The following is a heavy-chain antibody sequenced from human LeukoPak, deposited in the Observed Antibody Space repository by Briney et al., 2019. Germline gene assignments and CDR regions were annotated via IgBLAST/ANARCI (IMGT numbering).Heavy chain of an antibody. V-gene: IGHV3-30-3*02. CDR1: GFTFSSYA. J-gene: IGHJ4*02. Sequence: GGSLRLSCAASGFTFSSYAMHWVRQAPGKGLEWVAVISYDGSNKYYADSVKGRFTISRDNSKNTLCLQMNSLRAEDTAVYYCAKTRPLDSSSWSHGDYWGQGTLVTVSS. D-gene: IGHD6-13*01. CDR2: ISYDGSNK. CDR3: AKTRPLDSSSWSHGDY.